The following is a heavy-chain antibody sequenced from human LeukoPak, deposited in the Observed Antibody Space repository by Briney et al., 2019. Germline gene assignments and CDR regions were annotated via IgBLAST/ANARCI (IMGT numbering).Heavy chain of an antibody. D-gene: IGHD3-9*01. CDR2: INRGGDNI. CDR1: GFTFSDYY. Sequence: PGGSLRLSCAASGFTFSDYYMSWIRQAPGKGLEWLAYINRGGDNIWYADSVNGRFTISRDNARDSLFVQMNSLRDEDTAVYYCARDHDWAFDYWGQGTLVTVSS. CDR3: ARDHDWAFDY. V-gene: IGHV3-11*04. J-gene: IGHJ4*02.